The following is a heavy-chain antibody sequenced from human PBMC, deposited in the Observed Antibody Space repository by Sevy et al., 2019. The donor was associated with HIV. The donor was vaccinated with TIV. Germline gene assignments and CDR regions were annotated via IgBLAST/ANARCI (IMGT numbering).Heavy chain of an antibody. Sequence: GESLKISCAASGFTFSSYWMSWVRQAPGKGLEWVANIKQDGSEKYYVDSVKGRFTISRDNAKNSLYLQMNSLRAEDTAVYYCARDPYCSSTSCREEIFYYCYGMDVWGQGTTVTVSS. V-gene: IGHV3-7*01. J-gene: IGHJ6*02. D-gene: IGHD2-2*01. CDR2: IKQDGSEK. CDR1: GFTFSSYW. CDR3: ARDPYCSSTSCREEIFYYCYGMDV.